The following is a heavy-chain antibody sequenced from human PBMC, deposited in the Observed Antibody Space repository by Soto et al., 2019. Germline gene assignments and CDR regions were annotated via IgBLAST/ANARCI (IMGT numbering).Heavy chain of an antibody. CDR2: IWYDGRNK. D-gene: IGHD4-17*01. CDR3: AREVDYGDYPWGIDY. V-gene: IGHV3-33*01. Sequence: QVQLVESGGGVVQPGRSLRLSCAASGFTFNTLAMHWVRQAPGKGLEGVALIWYDGRNKYYADSVKGRFTISRDNSQNTGYLQMNSLGADDTAIYYCAREVDYGDYPWGIDYWGQGTLVTVSS. CDR1: GFTFNTLA. J-gene: IGHJ4*02.